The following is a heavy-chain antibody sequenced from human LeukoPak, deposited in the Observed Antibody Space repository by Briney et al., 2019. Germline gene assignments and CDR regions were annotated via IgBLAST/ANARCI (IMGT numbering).Heavy chain of an antibody. CDR3: AAIVDRAMDSDH. CDR2: ISYDGKNK. D-gene: IGHD5-18*01. J-gene: IGHJ4*02. V-gene: IGHV3-30*03. CDR1: GFTFSSCG. Sequence: PGGSLSLSCAASGFTFSSCGLHWVRQAPGKGLEWVALISYDGKNKYYSDSVTGRFTISRDNSKNTLYLQMNSLRGEDTAVYYCAAIVDRAMDSDHWGQGTLVTVSS.